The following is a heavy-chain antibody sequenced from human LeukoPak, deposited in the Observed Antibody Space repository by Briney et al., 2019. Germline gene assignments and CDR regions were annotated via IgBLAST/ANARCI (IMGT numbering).Heavy chain of an antibody. Sequence: SVKVSCKASGGTFISYAISWVRQAPGQGLEWMGGIIPIFGTANYAQKFQGRVTITADKSTSTAYMELSSLRSEDTAVYYCARAIDYDILTGSPYYFDYWGQGTLVTVSS. CDR2: IIPIFGTA. J-gene: IGHJ4*02. CDR1: GGTFISYA. CDR3: ARAIDYDILTGSPYYFDY. D-gene: IGHD3-9*01. V-gene: IGHV1-69*06.